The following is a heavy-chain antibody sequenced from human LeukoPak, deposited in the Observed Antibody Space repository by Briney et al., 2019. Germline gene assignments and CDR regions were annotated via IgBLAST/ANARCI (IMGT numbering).Heavy chain of an antibody. CDR2: ISAYNGNT. V-gene: IGHV1-18*01. CDR1: GYTFTSYG. D-gene: IGHD3-22*01. J-gene: IGHJ4*02. CDR3: ARSEGLYYYDSSGNLNPAPGGY. Sequence: ASVKVSCKASGYTFTSYGISWVRQAPGQGLERMGWISAYNGNTNYAQKLQGRVTMTTDTSTSTAYMELRSLRSDDTAVYYCARSEGLYYYDSSGNLNPAPGGYWGQGTLVTVSS.